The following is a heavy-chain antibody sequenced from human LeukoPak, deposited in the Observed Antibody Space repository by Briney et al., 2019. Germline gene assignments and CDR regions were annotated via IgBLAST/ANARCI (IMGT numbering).Heavy chain of an antibody. CDR2: IYYSGST. CDR3: ARDDSNRFDY. CDR1: GGSFSGYY. V-gene: IGHV4-59*01. D-gene: IGHD3-22*01. J-gene: IGHJ4*02. Sequence: SETLSLTCAVYGGSFSGYYWSWIRQPPGKGLEWIGYIYYSGSTNYNPSLKSRVTISVDTSKNQFSLKLSSVTAADTAVYYCARDDSNRFDYWGQGTLVTVSS.